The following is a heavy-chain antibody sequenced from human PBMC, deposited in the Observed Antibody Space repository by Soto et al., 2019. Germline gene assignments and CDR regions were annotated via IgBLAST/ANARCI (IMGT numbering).Heavy chain of an antibody. CDR2: ISGSGGST. Sequence: LRLSCAASGFTFSSYAMSWVRQAPGKGLEWVSAISGSGGSTYYADSVKGRFTISRDNSKNTLYLQMNSLRAEDTAVYYCAKVYSGSYYGGVGYWGQGTLVTVSS. J-gene: IGHJ4*02. CDR3: AKVYSGSYYGGVGY. V-gene: IGHV3-23*01. D-gene: IGHD1-26*01. CDR1: GFTFSSYA.